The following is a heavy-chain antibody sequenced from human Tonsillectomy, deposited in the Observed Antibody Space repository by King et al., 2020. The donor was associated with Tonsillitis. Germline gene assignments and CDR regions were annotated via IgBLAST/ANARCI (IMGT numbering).Heavy chain of an antibody. J-gene: IGHJ5*02. V-gene: IGHV3-20*04. D-gene: IGHD4-23*01. CDR1: EFPFVVNA. Sequence: VQLVESGGGVVRPGGSLKPSWAPSEFPFVVNARGGFRQPPGKGLEGALGIIGKGGSTGYAESVKGRFTISRDNAKNSLYLQMNSLRADDTAFYYCARGRGGPWGQGTLVTVSS. CDR2: IIGKGGST. CDR3: ARGRGGP.